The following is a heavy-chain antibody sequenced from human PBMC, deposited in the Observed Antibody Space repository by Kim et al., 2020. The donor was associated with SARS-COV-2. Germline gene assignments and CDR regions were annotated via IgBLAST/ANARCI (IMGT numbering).Heavy chain of an antibody. CDR2: ISAYNGNT. D-gene: IGHD4-17*01. CDR3: ARDLAYGGNSNNWFDP. CDR1: GYTFTSYG. V-gene: IGHV1-18*01. J-gene: IGHJ5*02. Sequence: ASVKVSCKASGYTFTSYGISWVRQAPGQGLEWMGWISAYNGNTNYAQKLQGRVTMTTDTSTSTAYMELRSLRSDDTAVYYCARDLAYGGNSNNWFDPWGQGTLVTVSS.